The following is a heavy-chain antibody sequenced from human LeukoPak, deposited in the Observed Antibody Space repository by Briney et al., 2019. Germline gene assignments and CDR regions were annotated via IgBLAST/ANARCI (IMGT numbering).Heavy chain of an antibody. J-gene: IGHJ4*02. CDR2: IYYSGST. Sequence: SETLSLTCTVSGGSISSYYWSWIRQPPGKGLEWIGYIYYSGSTNYNPSLKSRVTISVDTSKNQFSLKLSSVTAADTAVYYCAPYDILTGFHYWGQGTLVTVSS. V-gene: IGHV4-59*12. CDR1: GGSISSYY. D-gene: IGHD3-9*01. CDR3: APYDILTGFHY.